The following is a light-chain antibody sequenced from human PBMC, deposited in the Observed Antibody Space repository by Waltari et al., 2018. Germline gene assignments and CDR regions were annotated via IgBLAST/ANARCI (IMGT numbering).Light chain of an antibody. CDR1: HNVRNK. Sequence: EIVVTQSPATLSVSPGERATLFCRASHNVRNKLAWYQQKLGQAPRLLIYGASIRTTDFPTRFSGSGSETEFALTITNVQPEDFAIYYCQQLHTYPLTFGGGTEVEL. J-gene: IGKJ4*01. CDR3: QQLHTYPLT. V-gene: IGKV3-15*01. CDR2: GAS.